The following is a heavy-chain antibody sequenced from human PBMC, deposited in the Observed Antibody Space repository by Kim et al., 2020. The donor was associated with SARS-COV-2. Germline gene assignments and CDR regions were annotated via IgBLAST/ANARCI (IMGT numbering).Heavy chain of an antibody. CDR1: GLTFSNVW. J-gene: IGHJ1*01. Sequence: GGSLRLSCAASGLTFSNVWMSWVRQAPGKGLEWVGRIKSRTDGGTTDDAAPVKGRFTISRDDSKNTLYLQMNSLKTDDTAFYYCTTTTTRDFRDYQYFQHWGQGTLVTVSS. CDR2: IKSRTDGGTT. D-gene: IGHD4-17*01. CDR3: TTTTTRDFRDYQYFQH. V-gene: IGHV3-15*01.